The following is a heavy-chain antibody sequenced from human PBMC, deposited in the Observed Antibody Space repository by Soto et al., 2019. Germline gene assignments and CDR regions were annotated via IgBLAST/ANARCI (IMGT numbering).Heavy chain of an antibody. CDR3: ARSPRVIVAAKGTLDY. J-gene: IGHJ4*02. Sequence: QVQLVQSGGEVKKPGASVKVSCKASGYTFTTFGITWVRQAPGQVLEWMGWISTSTGNTNYAQKLQGRVTLTTDSSTGTAYMELRSLTSDDTAVYYCARSPRVIVAAKGTLDYWGQGTLVTVSS. D-gene: IGHD5-12*01. V-gene: IGHV1-18*04. CDR2: ISTSTGNT. CDR1: GYTFTTFG.